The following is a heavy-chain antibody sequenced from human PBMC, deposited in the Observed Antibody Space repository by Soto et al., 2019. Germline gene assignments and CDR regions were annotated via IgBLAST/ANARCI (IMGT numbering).Heavy chain of an antibody. V-gene: IGHV4-34*01. CDR1: GGSFCGCY. CDR2: INHSGST. Sequence: SETLSLTCAVYGGSFCGCYWSWIRQPPGKGLEWIGEINHSGSTNYNPSLKSRVTISVDTSKNQFSLKLSSVTAADTAVYYCARVSPVRYYDFWSGYPNNWFDPWGQGTLVT. D-gene: IGHD3-3*01. CDR3: ARVSPVRYYDFWSGYPNNWFDP. J-gene: IGHJ5*02.